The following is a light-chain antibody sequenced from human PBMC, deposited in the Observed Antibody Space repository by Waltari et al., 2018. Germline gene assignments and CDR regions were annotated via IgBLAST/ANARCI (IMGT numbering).Light chain of an antibody. CDR3: QQHYSTPYT. CDR1: QDIRNS. CDR2: AAS. V-gene: IGKV1-NL1*01. J-gene: IGKJ2*01. Sequence: DIQMTQSPSSLSASVGHRFTITCRASQDIRNSLAWYQQKPGAAPKLLLYAASRLLSGVPSRFSGSGSGTDYTLTISSLQPEDFATYYCQQHYSTPYTFGQGTKLEI.